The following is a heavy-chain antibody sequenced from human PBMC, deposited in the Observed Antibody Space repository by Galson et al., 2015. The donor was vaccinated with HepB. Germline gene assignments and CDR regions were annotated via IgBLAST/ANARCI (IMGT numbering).Heavy chain of an antibody. V-gene: IGHV3-23*01. CDR1: GFTFSSYA. CDR2: ISDGGGTT. D-gene: IGHD2-2*01. J-gene: IGHJ4*02. Sequence: SLRLSCAASGFTFSSYAMSWVRQAPGKGLEWVSAISDGGGTTYYADSVKGRFTISRDNSKNTLYLQMNSLRAEDTAVYYCVKGPLVPTAIGDYWGQGTLVTVSS. CDR3: VKGPLVPTAIGDY.